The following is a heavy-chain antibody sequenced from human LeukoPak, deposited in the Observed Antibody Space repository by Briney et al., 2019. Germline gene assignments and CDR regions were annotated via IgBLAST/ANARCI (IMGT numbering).Heavy chain of an antibody. Sequence: SETLSLTCTVSGGSFSTYYWSWIRQPPGKGLEWIGYIYYSGSTNYNPSLKSRVTISVDTSKNQFSLKLSSVTAADTAVYYCARGLIMAVAGRGEFHYWGQGTLVTVSS. V-gene: IGHV4-59*01. D-gene: IGHD6-13*01. CDR1: GGSFSTYY. J-gene: IGHJ4*02. CDR3: ARGLIMAVAGRGEFHY. CDR2: IYYSGST.